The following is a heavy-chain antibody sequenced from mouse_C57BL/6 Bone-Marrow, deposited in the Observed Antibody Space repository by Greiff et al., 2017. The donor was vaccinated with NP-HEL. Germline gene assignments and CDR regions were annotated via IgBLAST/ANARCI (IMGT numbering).Heavy chain of an antibody. CDR3: ARDALYGSSPYWYFDV. Sequence: EVMLVESGGGLVQSGRSLRLSCATSGFTFSDFYMEWVRQAPGKGLEWIAASRNKANDYTTEYSASVKGRFIVSRDTSQSILYLQMNALRAEDTAIYYCARDALYGSSPYWYFDVWGTGTTVTVSS. V-gene: IGHV7-1*01. CDR1: GFTFSDFY. D-gene: IGHD1-1*01. CDR2: SRNKANDYTT. J-gene: IGHJ1*03.